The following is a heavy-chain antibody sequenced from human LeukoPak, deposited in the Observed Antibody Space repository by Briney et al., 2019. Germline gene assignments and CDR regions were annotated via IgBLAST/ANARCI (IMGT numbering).Heavy chain of an antibody. J-gene: IGHJ4*02. CDR2: ISGSGGST. D-gene: IGHD2-15*01. CDR1: GITLSSYA. Sequence: GGSLRLSCAVSGITLSSYAMSWVRQAPGKGLEWVSAISGSGGSTYYADTVKGRFTISRDNSKNTLYLQMNSLRAEDTAVYYCAKDRSRYCSGGSCYGDYWGQGTLVTVSS. V-gene: IGHV3-23*01. CDR3: AKDRSRYCSGGSCYGDY.